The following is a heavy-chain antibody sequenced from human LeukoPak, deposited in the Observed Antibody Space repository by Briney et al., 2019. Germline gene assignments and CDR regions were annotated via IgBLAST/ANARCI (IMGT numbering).Heavy chain of an antibody. Sequence: SVKVSCKASGGTFSSYAISWVRQAPGQGLEWMGGIIPIFGTANYAQKFQGRVTITADEPTSTAYMELSSLRSEDTAVYYCARGGTSYHYWYFDLWGRGTLVTVSS. CDR2: IIPIFGTA. CDR3: ARGGTSYHYWYFDL. CDR1: GGTFSSYA. J-gene: IGHJ2*01. D-gene: IGHD2-2*01. V-gene: IGHV1-69*13.